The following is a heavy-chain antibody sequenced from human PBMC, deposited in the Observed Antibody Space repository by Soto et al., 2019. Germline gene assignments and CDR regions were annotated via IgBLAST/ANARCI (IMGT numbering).Heavy chain of an antibody. Sequence: QVQLVESGGGVVQPGKSVRLSCTASGFIFSTYAMHWVRQAPGKGLEWVALIWYDGTNKYYRDSVEGRFTISRDNSKNTLYLQMNNLRGDDTAVYYCARPGNTSSYYFYGMDVWGPGTSVTVSS. CDR1: GFIFSTYA. CDR2: IWYDGTNK. D-gene: IGHD3-10*01. V-gene: IGHV3-33*01. J-gene: IGHJ6*02. CDR3: ARPGNTSSYYFYGMDV.